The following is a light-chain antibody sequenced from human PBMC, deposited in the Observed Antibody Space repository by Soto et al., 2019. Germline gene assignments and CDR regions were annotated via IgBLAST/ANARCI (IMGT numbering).Light chain of an antibody. CDR1: QSLVHSDGNTY. CDR3: IQLTHFPCT. CDR2: KIS. V-gene: IGKV2-24*01. Sequence: DIVMTQTPLSSPVTLGQQASISCRSSQSLVHSDGNTYVTWFQQRPGQPPRLLIYKISNRFSGVPDRFSGSGAGTDYKLQISRVDADDVGVYYCIQLTHFPCTCGQGTEVEIK. J-gene: IGKJ1*01.